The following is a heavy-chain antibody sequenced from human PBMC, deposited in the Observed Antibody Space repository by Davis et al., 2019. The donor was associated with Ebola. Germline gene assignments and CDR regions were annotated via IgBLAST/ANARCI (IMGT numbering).Heavy chain of an antibody. V-gene: IGHV1-69*13. J-gene: IGHJ6*04. CDR1: GGTFSSYA. CDR2: IIPIFGTA. Sequence: SVKVSCKASGGTFSSYAISWVRQAPGQGLEWMGGIIPIFGTANYAQKFQGRVTITADESTSTAYMELSSLRSEDTAVYYCASPYSGSSDPYYYYYGMDVWGKGTTVTVSS. CDR3: ASPYSGSSDPYYYYYGMDV. D-gene: IGHD1-26*01.